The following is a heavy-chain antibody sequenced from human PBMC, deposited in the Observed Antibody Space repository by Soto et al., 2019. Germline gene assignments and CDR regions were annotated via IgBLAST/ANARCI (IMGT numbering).Heavy chain of an antibody. CDR3: ARFSSVPYYYYGMDV. J-gene: IGHJ6*02. CDR1: GYSFTSYW. D-gene: IGHD6-6*01. V-gene: IGHV5-51*01. CDR2: IYPGDSDT. Sequence: PGESLKISCKGSGYSFTSYWIGWVRQMPGKGLEWMGIIYPGDSDTRYSPSFQGQVTISADKSISTAYLQWSSLKASDTAMYYCARFSSVPYYYYGMDVWGQGTTVTVSS.